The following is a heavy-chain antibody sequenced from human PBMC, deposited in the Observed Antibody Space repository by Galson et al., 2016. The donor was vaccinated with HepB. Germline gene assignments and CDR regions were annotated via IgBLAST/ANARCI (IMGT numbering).Heavy chain of an antibody. J-gene: IGHJ4*02. V-gene: IGHV3-21*01. D-gene: IGHD1-1*01. CDR1: GFTFSAYS. Sequence: SLRLSCAASGFTFSAYSMNWVRQAPGKGLEWVSFISTSTTYIYYADSVKGRFTISRDNAKNSLYLQMNSLRVEDTAVYYCARERYNRQVDYWGQGTLVTVSS. CDR2: ISTSTTYI. CDR3: ARERYNRQVDY.